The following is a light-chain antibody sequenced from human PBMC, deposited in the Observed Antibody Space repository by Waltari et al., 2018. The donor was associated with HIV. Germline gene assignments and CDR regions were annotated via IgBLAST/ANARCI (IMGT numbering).Light chain of an antibody. CDR2: EVN. V-gene: IGLV2-14*01. CDR1: SSDVGAYNS. J-gene: IGLJ1*01. Sequence: QSALPQPASVSGSLGQSITIPCTGTSSDVGAYNSVSWYQQRPGKVPKLLIYEVNSRPSGIDNRFSGSKSGNTASLTISGLQVEDEADYYCSSFTGSNTYVFGSGTKVTVL. CDR3: SSFTGSNTYV.